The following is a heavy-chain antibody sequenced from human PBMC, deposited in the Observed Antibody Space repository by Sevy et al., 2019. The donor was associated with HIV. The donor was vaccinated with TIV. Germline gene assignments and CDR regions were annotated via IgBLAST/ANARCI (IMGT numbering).Heavy chain of an antibody. V-gene: IGHV3-30*03. CDR1: GFIFSRYG. D-gene: IGHD4-17*01. CDR3: ARSPSDYGDYAVGY. J-gene: IGHJ4*02. Sequence: GGSLRLSCAASGFIFSRYGMHWVRQAPGKGLEWVAVISYDGGNIYYSDSVKGRFTISRANSKNTLSLQMKSLRTEDTAVYYCARSPSDYGDYAVGYWGQGTLVTVSS. CDR2: ISYDGGNI.